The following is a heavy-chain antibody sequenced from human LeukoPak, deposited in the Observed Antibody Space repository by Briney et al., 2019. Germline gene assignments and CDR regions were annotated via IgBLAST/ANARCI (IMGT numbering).Heavy chain of an antibody. CDR1: GGSISSHY. V-gene: IGHV4-4*07. Sequence: PSETLSLTCTVYGGSISSHYWSWIRQPAGKGLEWIGRIYSSGSTNYKPSLKSRVTISVDKSKNQFSWKLSSVTAADTAVYYCAREGNRLSFEYWGQGTLVTVAS. J-gene: IGHJ4*02. CDR2: IYSSGST. CDR3: AREGNRLSFEY.